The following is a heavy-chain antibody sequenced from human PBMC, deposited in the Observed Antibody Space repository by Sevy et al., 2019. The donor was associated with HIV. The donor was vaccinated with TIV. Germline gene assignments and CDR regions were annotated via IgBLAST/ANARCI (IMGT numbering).Heavy chain of an antibody. V-gene: IGHV3-21*01. J-gene: IGHJ4*02. CDR1: GFTFSSYS. Sequence: GGSLRLSCAASGFTFSSYSMNWVRQAPGKGLEWVSSISSSSIYIYYADSVKGRFTISRDNAKNSLYLLMNSLRAEDTAVYYCARDPGFYCSGGSCYPRYYFDYWGQGTLVTVSS. D-gene: IGHD2-15*01. CDR2: ISSSSIYI. CDR3: ARDPGFYCSGGSCYPRYYFDY.